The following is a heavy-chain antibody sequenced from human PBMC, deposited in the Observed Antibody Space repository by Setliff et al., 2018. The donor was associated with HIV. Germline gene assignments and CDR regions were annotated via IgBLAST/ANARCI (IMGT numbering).Heavy chain of an antibody. CDR1: GFTLSDHW. J-gene: IGHJ4*02. D-gene: IGHD1-7*01. CDR2: TNNDGSIT. CDR3: VKWNYPNS. Sequence: PGGSLRLSCAASGFTLSDHWTHWVRLVPGKGLVWVSRTNNDGSITNYADFVKGRFTMSRDSAKNTLYLQMNSLRVEDTAVYYCVKWNYPNSWGQGTLVTVSS. V-gene: IGHV3-74*01.